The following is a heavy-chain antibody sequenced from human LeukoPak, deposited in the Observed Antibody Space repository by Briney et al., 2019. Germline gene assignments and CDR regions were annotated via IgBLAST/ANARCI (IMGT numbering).Heavy chain of an antibody. CDR1: GFTFSSYA. J-gene: IGHJ4*02. Sequence: HPGGSLRLSCAASGFTFSSYAMHWVRQAPGKGREGVAVISYDGSNKYYADSVKGRFTISRDNPKNTLYLQMNSLRAEDTAVYYCARALSSGSYDFGYWGQGTLVTVSS. D-gene: IGHD1-26*01. V-gene: IGHV3-30-3*01. CDR3: ARALSSGSYDFGY. CDR2: ISYDGSNK.